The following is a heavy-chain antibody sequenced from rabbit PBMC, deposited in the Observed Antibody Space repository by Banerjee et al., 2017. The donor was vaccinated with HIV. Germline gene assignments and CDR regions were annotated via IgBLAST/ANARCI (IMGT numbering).Heavy chain of an antibody. CDR1: GFDFSRYG. J-gene: IGHJ4*01. Sequence: QEQLKESGGGLVQPGGSLKLSCKASGFDFSRYGVSWVRQAPGKGLEWIGYIDLVFGTTYYASWVNGRFTISSHNAQNTVDLQMNSLTAADTATYFCVRVDYTYDYAGYAYTTYNLWGPGTLVTVS. V-gene: IGHV1S47*01. CDR2: IDLVFGTT. D-gene: IGHD6-1*01. CDR3: VRVDYTYDYAGYAYTTYNL.